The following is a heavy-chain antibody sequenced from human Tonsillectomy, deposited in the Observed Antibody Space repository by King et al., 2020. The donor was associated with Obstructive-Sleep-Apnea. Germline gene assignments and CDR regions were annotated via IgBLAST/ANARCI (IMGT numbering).Heavy chain of an antibody. CDR1: GFTFDDYS. CDR2: ISWNSDNI. D-gene: IGHD3-22*01. CDR3: AKGYYDTNGYYFDY. J-gene: IGHJ4*02. Sequence: VQPVQSGGGLVQPGRSLRHSCAASGFTFDDYSMHWVRQAPGKGLEWVSGISWNSDNIGYADSVKGRFTISRDNAKNSMYLQMNSLRVEDTALYYCAKGYYDTNGYYFDYWGQGTLVTVSS. V-gene: IGHV3-9*01.